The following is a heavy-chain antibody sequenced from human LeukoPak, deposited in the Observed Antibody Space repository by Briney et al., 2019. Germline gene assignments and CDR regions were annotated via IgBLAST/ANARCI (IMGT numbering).Heavy chain of an antibody. CDR3: ASLLMTTVTLG. D-gene: IGHD4-11*01. Sequence: PGGSLRLSCAASGFTFSSYAMHWVRQAPGKGLEWVAVISYDGSNKYYADSVKGRFTISRDNSKNTLYLQMNSLRAEDTAVYYCASLLMTTVTLGWGQGTLVTVSS. CDR1: GFTFSSYA. V-gene: IGHV3-30-3*01. CDR2: ISYDGSNK. J-gene: IGHJ4*02.